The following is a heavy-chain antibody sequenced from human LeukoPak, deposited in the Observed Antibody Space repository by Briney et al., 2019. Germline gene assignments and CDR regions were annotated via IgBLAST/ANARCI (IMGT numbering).Heavy chain of an antibody. CDR2: IYSGGST. D-gene: IGHD2-15*01. CDR1: GVTVTSNY. CDR3: ARESRSSYCSGGSCYWVYYGMDV. V-gene: IGHV3-53*01. J-gene: IGHJ6*04. Sequence: GGSLRLSCAPSGVTVTSNYMSWVRQAPRKGLEWGSVIYSGGSTYYADSVKGRFTISRDNSKNTLYLQMNSLRAEDTAVYYCARESRSSYCSGGSCYWVYYGMDVWGKGTTVTVSS.